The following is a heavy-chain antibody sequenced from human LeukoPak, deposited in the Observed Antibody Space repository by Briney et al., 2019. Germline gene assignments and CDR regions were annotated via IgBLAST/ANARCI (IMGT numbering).Heavy chain of an antibody. D-gene: IGHD3-3*01. J-gene: IGHJ4*02. V-gene: IGHV1-69*05. CDR1: GGTFSSYA. CDR2: IIPIFGTA. Sequence: ASVKVSCKASGGTFSSYAISWVRQAPGQGLEWMGGIIPIFGTANYAQKFQGRVTITTDESTSTAYMELSSLRSEDTAVYYCAKEGLRFLEWWGQGTLVTVSS. CDR3: AKEGLRFLEW.